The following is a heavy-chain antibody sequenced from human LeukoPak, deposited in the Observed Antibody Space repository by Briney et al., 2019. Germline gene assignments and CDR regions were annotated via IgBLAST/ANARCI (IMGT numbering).Heavy chain of an antibody. CDR3: ARDLGGGWNPFDY. J-gene: IGHJ4*02. D-gene: IGHD6-19*01. Sequence: GASVKVSCKASGYTFTGYYMHWVRQAPGQGLEWMGWINPNSGGTNYAQKFQGRVTMTRDTSISTAYMELSRLRSDDTAVYYCARDLGGGWNPFDYWGQGTLVTVSS. CDR1: GYTFTGYY. V-gene: IGHV1-2*02. CDR2: INPNSGGT.